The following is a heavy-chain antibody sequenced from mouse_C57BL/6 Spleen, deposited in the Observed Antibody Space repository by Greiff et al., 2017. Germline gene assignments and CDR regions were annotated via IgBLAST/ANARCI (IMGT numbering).Heavy chain of an antibody. V-gene: IGHV1-52*01. CDR1: GYTFTSYW. J-gene: IGHJ3*01. CDR2: IDPSDSET. Sequence: VQLQQSGAELVRPGSSVKLSCKASGYTFTSYWMHWVKQRPIQGLEWIGNIDPSDSETHYNQKFKDKATLTVDKSSSTAYMQLSSLTSEDSAVYYCARGGRNYEGFAYWGQGTLVTVSA. CDR3: ARGGRNYEGFAY. D-gene: IGHD2-1*01.